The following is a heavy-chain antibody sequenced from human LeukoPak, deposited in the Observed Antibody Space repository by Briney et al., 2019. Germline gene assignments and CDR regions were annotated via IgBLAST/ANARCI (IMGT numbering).Heavy chain of an antibody. Sequence: SETLSLTCTVSGGSISSSSYYWGWIRQPPGKGLEWIGSIYYSGSTYYNPSLKSRVTISVDTSKNQFSLKLSSVTAADTAVYYCARVGGIVATTYYFDYWGQGTLVTVSS. V-gene: IGHV4-39*01. D-gene: IGHD5-12*01. CDR2: IYYSGST. CDR1: GGSISSSSYY. J-gene: IGHJ4*02. CDR3: ARVGGIVATTYYFDY.